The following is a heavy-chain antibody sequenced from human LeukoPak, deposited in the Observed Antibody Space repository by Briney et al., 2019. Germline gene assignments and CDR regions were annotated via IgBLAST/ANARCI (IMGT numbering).Heavy chain of an antibody. CDR1: GGSFSGYY. Sequence: SETLSLTCAVYGGSFSGYYWSWIRQPPGKGLEWIGEINHSGSTNYNPSLKSRVTISVDTSKNQFSLKLSSATAADTAVYYCARGLKYYDILTGYWYYFDYWGQGTLVTVSS. V-gene: IGHV4-34*01. CDR3: ARGLKYYDILTGYWYYFDY. CDR2: INHSGST. D-gene: IGHD3-9*01. J-gene: IGHJ4*02.